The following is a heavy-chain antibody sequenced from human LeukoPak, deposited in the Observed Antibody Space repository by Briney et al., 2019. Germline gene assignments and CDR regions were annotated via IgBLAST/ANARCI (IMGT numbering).Heavy chain of an antibody. Sequence: GGSLQISCQGSGYLFTSYWIGGVRQLPGKGLEGMGIIYPGDSDTRDSPSFQGQVTISADKFISTAYLQWSSLKASDTAMYYCARLYEMAVAGTHFDYWGQGTLVTVSS. CDR1: GYLFTSYW. CDR3: ARLYEMAVAGTHFDY. D-gene: IGHD6-19*01. J-gene: IGHJ4*02. V-gene: IGHV5-51*01. CDR2: IYPGDSDT.